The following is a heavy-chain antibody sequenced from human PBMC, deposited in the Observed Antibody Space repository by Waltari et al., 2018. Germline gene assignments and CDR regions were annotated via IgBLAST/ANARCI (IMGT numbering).Heavy chain of an antibody. CDR2: INPNSGGT. CDR1: GYTFTGYY. Sequence: QVQLVQSGAEVKKPGASVKVSCKASGYTFTGYYMHWVRQAPGQGLEWMGWINPNSGGTNYAQKFQGRVTMTRDTSISTAYMELSRLISDDTAVYYCARTPALTILGVVIKRGSNWFYPWGQGTLVTVSS. CDR3: ARTPALTILGVVIKRGSNWFYP. V-gene: IGHV1-2*02. D-gene: IGHD3-3*01. J-gene: IGHJ5*02.